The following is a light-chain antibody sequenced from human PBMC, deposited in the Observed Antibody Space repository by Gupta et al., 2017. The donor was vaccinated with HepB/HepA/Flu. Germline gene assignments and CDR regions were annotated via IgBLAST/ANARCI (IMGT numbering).Light chain of an antibody. CDR3: CSYAGTYTFFV. J-gene: IGLJ1*01. Sequence: QSALTQPRSASGSPGQSVTISCTGTGSDVGRYNYVSWYQQHPGKDPKLMIYDVIKRPSGVPERFSGSKSGNTASLTISGLQAEDEADYFCCSYAGTYTFFVFGTGTKVTVL. V-gene: IGLV2-11*01. CDR2: DVI. CDR1: GSDVGRYNY.